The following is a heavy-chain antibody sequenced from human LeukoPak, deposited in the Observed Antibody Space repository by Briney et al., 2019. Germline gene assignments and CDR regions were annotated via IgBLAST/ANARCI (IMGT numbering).Heavy chain of an antibody. CDR2: IYPGDSDT. V-gene: IGHV5-51*01. J-gene: IGHJ4*02. D-gene: IGHD3-10*01. Sequence: GESLKISCKGSGYSFTSYWIGWVRQMPGKGLEWMGIIYPGDSDTRYSPSFQGQVTISADKSISTAYLPWSSLKASDTAMYYCARAGEYYYGSGSYSHSPTQFDYWGQGTLVTVSS. CDR1: GYSFTSYW. CDR3: ARAGEYYYGSGSYSHSPTQFDY.